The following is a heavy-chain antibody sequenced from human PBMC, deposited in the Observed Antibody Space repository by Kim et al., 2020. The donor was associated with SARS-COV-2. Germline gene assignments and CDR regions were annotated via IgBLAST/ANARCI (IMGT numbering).Heavy chain of an antibody. J-gene: IGHJ5*02. CDR1: GGSISSYY. V-gene: IGHV4-59*13. CDR2: IYYSGST. CDR3: AREGWARDSSSWYRKLDP. Sequence: SETLSLTCTVSGGSISSYYWSWIRQPSGKGLEWIGYIYYSGSTNYNPSLKSRVTISVDTSKNQFSLKLSSVTAADTAVYYCAREGWARDSSSWYRKLDPWGQGTLVTVSS. D-gene: IGHD6-13*01.